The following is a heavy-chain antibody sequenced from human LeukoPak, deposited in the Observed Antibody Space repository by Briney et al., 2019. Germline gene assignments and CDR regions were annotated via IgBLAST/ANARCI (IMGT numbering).Heavy chain of an antibody. J-gene: IGHJ4*02. Sequence: PPQSLSLTCTVSSPSLTSRSSYWGRLRHPPGKGLEGSGSIYYSGSPYYNPSLKSRVTISVDTSKNHFSLKLSSVTAADTAVYYCAGRGIAVAGGFDYWGQGTLVTVSS. D-gene: IGHD6-19*01. CDR3: AGRGIAVAGGFDY. CDR2: IYYSGSP. CDR1: SPSLTSRSSY. V-gene: IGHV4-39*01.